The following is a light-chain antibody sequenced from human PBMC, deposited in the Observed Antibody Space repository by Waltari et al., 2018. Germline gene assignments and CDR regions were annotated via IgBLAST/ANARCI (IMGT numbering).Light chain of an antibody. V-gene: IGLV2-14*03. CDR1: SRDVGGYNY. J-gene: IGLJ3*02. CDR3: CSFTSRSTLV. CDR2: DVS. Sequence: QSALTQPASGSGSPGQSITISCTGTSRDVGGYNYVSWYQQHPGQVPKLVIFDVSDRPSVVANRFSGSKSGNTASLTISGLQAEDESHYYCCSFTSRSTLVFGGGTKLTVL.